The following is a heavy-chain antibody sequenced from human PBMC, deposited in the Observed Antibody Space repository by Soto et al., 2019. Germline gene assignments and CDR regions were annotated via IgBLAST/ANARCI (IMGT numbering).Heavy chain of an antibody. V-gene: IGHV3-30-3*01. CDR3: AREVYYDFWSGFNTHPYYFDD. CDR1: GFPFRKYT. D-gene: IGHD3-3*01. Sequence: QVQLVESGGGVVQPGRSRRLSCEAPGFPFRKYTRHWVGQAQARGLGWVAAIPDDGSNTYYADSVKGRFTISRDNSKNTLYLQMNSLSNEDTAVHYCAREVYYDFWSGFNTHPYYFDDWGQGTLVTVSS. CDR2: IPDDGSNT. J-gene: IGHJ4*02.